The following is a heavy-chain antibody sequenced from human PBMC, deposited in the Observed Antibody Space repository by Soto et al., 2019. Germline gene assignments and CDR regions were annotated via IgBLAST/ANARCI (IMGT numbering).Heavy chain of an antibody. CDR1: GFTFSSYA. J-gene: IGHJ6*02. D-gene: IGHD4-17*01. V-gene: IGHV3-23*01. CDR2: ISGSGGST. CDR3: AKDSPDHGDYRTAYGMDV. Sequence: GGSLRLSCAASGFTFSSYAMSWVRQAPGKGLEWVSAISGSGGSTYYADSVKGRFTISRDNSKNTLYLQMNSLRAEDTAVYYCAKDSPDHGDYRTAYGMDVWGQGTTVTVSS.